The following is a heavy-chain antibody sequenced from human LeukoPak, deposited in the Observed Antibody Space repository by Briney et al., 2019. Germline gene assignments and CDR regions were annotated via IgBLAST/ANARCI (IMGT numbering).Heavy chain of an antibody. J-gene: IGHJ4*02. D-gene: IGHD5-18*01. CDR2: IYYSGST. CDR3: ARGGRTAMAVVYFDY. Sequence: SETLSLTCTVSGVSISSDYWSWIRQPPGKGLEWIGYIYYSGSTNYNPSLKSRVTISVDTSKNQFSLKLSSETAADTAVYYCARGGRTAMAVVYFDYWGQGTLVTVSS. V-gene: IGHV4-59*01. CDR1: GVSISSDY.